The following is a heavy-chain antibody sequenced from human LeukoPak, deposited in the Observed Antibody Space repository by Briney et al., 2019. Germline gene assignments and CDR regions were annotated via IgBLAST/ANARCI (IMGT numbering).Heavy chain of an antibody. CDR2: INPKSGGT. J-gene: IGHJ5*02. CDR3: ARAYEYGWFDP. CDR1: GYTFTDYY. Sequence: ASVKVSCKASGYTFTDYYLHWVRQAPGQGLEWMGWINPKSGGTNYAQKFQGRVTMTRDTSINTGNMELNWLRSDDTGVYYCARAYEYGWFDPWGQGTRITVSS. D-gene: IGHD3-16*01. V-gene: IGHV1-2*02.